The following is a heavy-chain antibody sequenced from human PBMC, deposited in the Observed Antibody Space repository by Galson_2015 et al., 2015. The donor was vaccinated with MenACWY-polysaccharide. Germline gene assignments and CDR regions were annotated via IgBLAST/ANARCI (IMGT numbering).Heavy chain of an antibody. Sequence: SLRLSCAASGFTLSSNWMHWVRHAPGKGLVWVSRINSDGSSTSYADSVKGRFTISRDNAKNALYLQVNSLRAEDTAVYYCAKAGLVIRSAFDIWGQGTMVTVSS. J-gene: IGHJ3*02. D-gene: IGHD3/OR15-3a*01. CDR2: INSDGSST. CDR1: GFTLSSNW. CDR3: AKAGLVIRSAFDI. V-gene: IGHV3-74*01.